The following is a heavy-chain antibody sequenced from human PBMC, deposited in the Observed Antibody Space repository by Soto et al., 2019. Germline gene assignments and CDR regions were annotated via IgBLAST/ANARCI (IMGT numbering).Heavy chain of an antibody. V-gene: IGHV2-70*11. CDR3: ARLLGYCVSSSCYDDFDY. CDR2: VDWDGDT. Sequence: SGPTLVNPTQTLTLTCTFSGFSLTTSGVCVTWIRQPPGKALEWLARVDWDGDTWYSASLKPRLTISKDTSKNQVVLTMTNVDPVDTATYYCARLLGYCVSSSCYDDFDYWGQGVLVTVSS. D-gene: IGHD2-15*01. J-gene: IGHJ4*02. CDR1: GFSLTTSGVC.